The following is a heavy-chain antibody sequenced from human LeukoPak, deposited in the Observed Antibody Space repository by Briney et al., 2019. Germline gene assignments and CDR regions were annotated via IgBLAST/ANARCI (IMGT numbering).Heavy chain of an antibody. Sequence: ASVKVSCKASGGTFSSYAISWVRQAPGQGLEWMGRIIPILGIANYAQKFQGRVTITADKSASTAYMELSGLRSEDTAVYYCARWVGATGNDYWGQGTLVTVSS. CDR1: GGTFSSYA. D-gene: IGHD1-26*01. CDR2: IIPILGIA. J-gene: IGHJ4*02. V-gene: IGHV1-69*04. CDR3: ARWVGATGNDY.